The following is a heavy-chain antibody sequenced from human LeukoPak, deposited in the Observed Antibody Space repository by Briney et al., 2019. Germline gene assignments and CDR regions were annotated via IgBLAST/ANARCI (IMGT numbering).Heavy chain of an antibody. CDR3: ARDWSGNVAIDY. V-gene: IGHV6-1*01. D-gene: IGHD3-10*01. CDR1: GVSVSSNSGA. J-gene: IGHJ4*02. Sequence: RTLSLTCALSGVSVSSNSGAWNWIRPSPSRSLEWLGRIYYRSKWKKAYAVSGGSRITIKPDTSKNQFSLQLSSVTPADTAVYYCARDWSGNVAIDYWGQGTLVTVSS. CDR2: IYYRSKWKK.